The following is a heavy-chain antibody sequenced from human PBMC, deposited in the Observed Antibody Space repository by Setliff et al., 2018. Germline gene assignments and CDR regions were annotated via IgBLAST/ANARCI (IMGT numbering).Heavy chain of an antibody. CDR1: GGSFSDYY. CDR2: INHSGST. CDR3: ARSRLYGGWFDP. J-gene: IGHJ5*02. D-gene: IGHD4-17*01. Sequence: SETLSLTCAASGGSFSDYYWTWIRQPPGKGLEWIGEINHSGSTNYNPSLKSRVTVSVDTSKNQFSLKLSSVTAADTAVYSCARSRLYGGWFDPWGQGTLVTVSS. V-gene: IGHV4-34*03.